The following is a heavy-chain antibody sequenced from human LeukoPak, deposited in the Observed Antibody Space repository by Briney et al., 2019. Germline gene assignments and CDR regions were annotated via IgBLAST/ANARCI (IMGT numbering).Heavy chain of an antibody. J-gene: IGHJ4*02. CDR1: GFTFSNYD. V-gene: IGHV3-13*04. Sequence: PGGSLRLSCAASGFTFSNYDVHWVRQATGKGLEWVSAIGTAGDTYYPGSVKGRFTISRENAKNSLYLQMNSLRAGDTAVYYCARALTIGQKSYYFDYWGQGTLVTVSS. D-gene: IGHD3-3*01. CDR3: ARALTIGQKSYYFDY. CDR2: IGTAGDT.